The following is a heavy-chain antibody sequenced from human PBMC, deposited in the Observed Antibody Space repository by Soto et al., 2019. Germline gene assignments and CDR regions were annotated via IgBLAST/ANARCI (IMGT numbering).Heavy chain of an antibody. Sequence: GGSLRLSCAASGFTVSSNYMSWVRQAPGRGLEWVAVIWYDGSNKYYADSVKGRFTISRDNSKNTLYLQINSLRAGDTALYYCARDFSIEGKFIRYFQHWGQGTLVTVSS. J-gene: IGHJ1*01. CDR3: ARDFSIEGKFIRYFQH. CDR1: GFTVSSNY. CDR2: IWYDGSNK. D-gene: IGHD3-3*02. V-gene: IGHV3-33*08.